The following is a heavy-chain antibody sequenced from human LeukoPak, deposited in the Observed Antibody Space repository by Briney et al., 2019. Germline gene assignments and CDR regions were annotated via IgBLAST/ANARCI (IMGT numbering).Heavy chain of an antibody. CDR2: ISGSGDNT. CDR1: GFTFGGFA. J-gene: IGHJ6*01. D-gene: IGHD1-26*01. Sequence: PGGSLRLSCAASGFTFGGFAMSWVRRTPGKGLEWVSGISGSGDNTLYADSVKGRFTISRDNSKNTLYLEMSSLRAEDTAIYYCAKMKGHPLPKYYMDVWGQGATVTVSS. V-gene: IGHV3-23*01. CDR3: AKMKGHPLPKYYMDV.